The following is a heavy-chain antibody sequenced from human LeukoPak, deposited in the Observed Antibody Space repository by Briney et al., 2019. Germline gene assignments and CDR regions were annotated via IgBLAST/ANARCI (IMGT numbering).Heavy chain of an antibody. CDR3: ARVRNDFWSGYCHYYFDY. Sequence: GGSLRLSCAASGFTVSSNYMSWVRQTPGKGLEWVSVIYSGGSTYYADSVKGRFTISRHNSKNTLYLQMNSLRAEDTAVYYCARVRNDFWSGYCHYYFDYWGQGTLVTVSS. D-gene: IGHD3-3*01. CDR1: GFTVSSNY. CDR2: IYSGGST. J-gene: IGHJ4*02. V-gene: IGHV3-53*04.